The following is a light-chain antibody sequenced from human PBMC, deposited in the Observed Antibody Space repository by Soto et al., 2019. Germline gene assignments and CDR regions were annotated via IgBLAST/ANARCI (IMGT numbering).Light chain of an antibody. CDR3: SSYTSTNTQV. J-gene: IGLJ1*01. Sequence: QSALTQPASVSGSPGQSITISCTGTSSDVGGYNYASWYQHHPGKAPKLVIYGVSNRPSGVSYRFSGSKSGNTASLTISGLQAEDEADYYCSSYTSTNTQVFGTGTKVTV. CDR2: GVS. V-gene: IGLV2-14*01. CDR1: SSDVGGYNY.